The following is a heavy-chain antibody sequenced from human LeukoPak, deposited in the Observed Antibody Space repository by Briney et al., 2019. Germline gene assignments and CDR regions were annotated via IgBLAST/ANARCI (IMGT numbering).Heavy chain of an antibody. CDR1: GYSFTSYW. CDR2: IYPGDSDT. J-gene: IGHJ6*03. CDR3: ARHNDRYSGYDESDYYYYYYMDV. Sequence: GESLKISCKGSGYSFTSYWIGWVRQMPGKGLEWMGIIYPGDSDTRYSPSFQGQVTISADKSISTAYLQWSSLKASDTAMYYCARHNDRYSGYDESDYYYYYYMDVWGKGTTVTVSS. D-gene: IGHD5-12*01. V-gene: IGHV5-51*01.